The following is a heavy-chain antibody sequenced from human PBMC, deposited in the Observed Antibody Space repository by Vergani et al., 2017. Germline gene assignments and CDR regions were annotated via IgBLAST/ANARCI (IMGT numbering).Heavy chain of an antibody. V-gene: IGHV3-48*02. J-gene: IGHJ4*02. CDR2: ISSSSSTI. CDR1: GFTFSSYS. Sequence: EVQLVESGGGLVQPGGSLRLSCAASGFTFSSYSMNWVRQAPGKGLEWVSYISSSSSTIFYADSVKGRFTISSDNAKNSLYLQRNSLRDEDTAVYYCARDHFWGILTGYYKGMDYWGQGTLVTVSS. D-gene: IGHD3-9*01. CDR3: ARDHFWGILTGYYKGMDY.